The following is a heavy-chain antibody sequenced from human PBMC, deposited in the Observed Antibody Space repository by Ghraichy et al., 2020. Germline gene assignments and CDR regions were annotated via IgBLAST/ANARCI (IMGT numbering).Heavy chain of an antibody. V-gene: IGHV3-33*01. J-gene: IGHJ4*02. D-gene: IGHD1-1*01. CDR2: IWYDGSNK. CDR3: ATVSGTGTTDFDY. CDR1: GFTFSSYG. Sequence: GGSLRLSCAASGFTFSSYGMHWVRQAPGKGLEWVAVIWYDGSNKYYADSVKGRFTISRDNSKNTLYLQMNSLRAEDTAVYYCATVSGTGTTDFDYWGQGTLVTVSS.